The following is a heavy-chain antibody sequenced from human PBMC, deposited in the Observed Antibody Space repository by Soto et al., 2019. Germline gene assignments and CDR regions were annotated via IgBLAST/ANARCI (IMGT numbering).Heavy chain of an antibody. V-gene: IGHV3-23*01. J-gene: IGHJ4*02. D-gene: IGHD4-4*01. CDR3: AKDACDYRFRYVLFGY. CDR2: ISGSGGST. CDR1: GFTFSSYA. Sequence: EVQLLESGGGLVQPGGSLRLSCAASGFTFSSYAMSWVRQAPGKGLEWVSAISGSGGSTYYADSVKGRFTISRDNSKNTLYLQMKSLRGEDTGVYYCAKDACDYRFRYVLFGYLGQGTLVTVSS.